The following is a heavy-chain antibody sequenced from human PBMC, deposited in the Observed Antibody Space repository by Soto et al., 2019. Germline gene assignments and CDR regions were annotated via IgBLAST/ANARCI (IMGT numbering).Heavy chain of an antibody. CDR1: GVSLNSGHYY. V-gene: IGHV4-39*01. CDR3: GKVLIGATRHADVDS. D-gene: IGHD2-15*01. Sequence: SETLSLTCSVSGVSLNSGHYYWVWVRQSPGKGLAWIASVYYDESTYYNPSLKSRVTISIDKPRNQFSLTLKSVTAADTAVYYCGKVLIGATRHADVDSWGQGARVTVSS. CDR2: VYYDEST. J-gene: IGHJ4*02.